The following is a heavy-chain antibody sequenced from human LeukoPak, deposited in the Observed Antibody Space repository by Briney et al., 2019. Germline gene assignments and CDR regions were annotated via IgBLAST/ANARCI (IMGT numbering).Heavy chain of an antibody. CDR1: GFTFSTYN. J-gene: IGHJ4*02. CDR2: VGGTDGRT. V-gene: IGHV3-23*01. CDR3: AKDESYYFDY. Sequence: GGSLRLSCAASGFTFSTYNMSWVRQAPGKGLEWVSAVGGTDGRTYYAAFVRGRFTISRDNSKNTLYLQMNSLRAEDTAIYYCAKDESYYFDYWGQGTLVTVSS. D-gene: IGHD3/OR15-3a*01.